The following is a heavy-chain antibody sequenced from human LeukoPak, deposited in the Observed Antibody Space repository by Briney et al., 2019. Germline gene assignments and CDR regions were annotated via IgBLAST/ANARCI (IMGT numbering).Heavy chain of an antibody. J-gene: IGHJ3*02. CDR3: ARYLPGGYDAFDI. CDR2: IYHSGST. CDR1: GGSISSSNW. V-gene: IGHV4-4*02. Sequence: SETLSLTCAVSGGSISSSNWWSWVRQPPGKGLEWIGEIYHSGSTNYNPSLKSRVTISVDTSKNQFSLKLSSVTAADTAVYYCARYLPGGYDAFDIWGQGTMVTVSS. D-gene: IGHD3-22*01.